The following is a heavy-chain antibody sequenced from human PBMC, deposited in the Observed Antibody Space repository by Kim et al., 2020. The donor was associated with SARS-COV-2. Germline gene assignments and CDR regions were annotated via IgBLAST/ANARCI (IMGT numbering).Heavy chain of an antibody. V-gene: IGHV3-7*01. J-gene: IGHJ6*02. D-gene: IGHD3-10*01. CDR1: EFTFSTFW. CDR2: LKQDGSET. Sequence: GGSLRLSCVASEFTFSTFWVTWVRQAPGKGMEWVARLKQDGSETYYADSVKGRFTVSTDNAKNSMHLQMNSLRVEDTAVYYCVSGYYYGSWRWDVWGQGT. CDR3: VSGYYYGSWRWDV.